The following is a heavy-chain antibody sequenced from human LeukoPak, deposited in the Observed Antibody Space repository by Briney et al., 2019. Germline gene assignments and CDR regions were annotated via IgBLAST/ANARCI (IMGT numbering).Heavy chain of an antibody. CDR3: ARGSVSYDYVWGSSFGWFDP. CDR1: GFTFSSYW. V-gene: IGHV3-7*01. CDR2: IKQDGSEK. J-gene: IGHJ5*02. Sequence: GGSLRLSCAASGFTFSSYWMSWVRQAPGNGLEWVANIKQDGSEKYYVDSVKGRFTISRDNAKNSLYLHMDSLRAEDTAVYYCARGSVSYDYVWGSSFGWFDPWGQGTLVTVSS. D-gene: IGHD3-16*01.